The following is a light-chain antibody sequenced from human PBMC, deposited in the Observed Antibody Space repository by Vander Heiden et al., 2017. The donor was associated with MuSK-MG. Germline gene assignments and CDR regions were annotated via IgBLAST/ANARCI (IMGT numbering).Light chain of an antibody. CDR1: QDISSW. J-gene: IGKJ4*01. V-gene: IGKV1D-16*01. CDR3: QQYKSYPLT. CDR2: TTS. Sequence: DIRMTQSPSSVSASVGDRVTITCRASQDISSWLAWYRQRPDRAPELLISTTSSLESGVPSRFRGSGSGTDFTLTITGLQPEDFATYYCQQYKSYPLTFGGGTRMEI.